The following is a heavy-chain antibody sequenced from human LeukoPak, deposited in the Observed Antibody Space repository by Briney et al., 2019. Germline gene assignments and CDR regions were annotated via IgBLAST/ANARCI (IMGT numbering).Heavy chain of an antibody. CDR2: INWNSGTI. D-gene: IGHD6-13*01. Sequence: GRSLRLSCVASGFTFDDYAMHWVRQAPGKGLEWVSGINWNSGTIGYVDSVKGRFTISRDNAKNSPYLQMNSLRAEDTALYYCEKYSPGYSRGGGFDYGGQGPLVPVPS. J-gene: IGHJ4*02. V-gene: IGHV3-9*01. CDR1: GFTFDDYA. CDR3: EKYSPGYSRGGGFDY.